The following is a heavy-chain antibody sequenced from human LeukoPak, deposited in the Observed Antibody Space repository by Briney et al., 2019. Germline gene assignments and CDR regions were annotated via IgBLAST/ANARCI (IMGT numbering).Heavy chain of an antibody. CDR1: GFTFSSYE. J-gene: IGHJ4*02. CDR2: ITSSGSTT. V-gene: IGHV3-48*03. CDR3: VGTMITVTRFDY. D-gene: IGHD4-17*01. Sequence: GGSLRLSCAASGFTFSSYEMNWVRQAPGKGLEWLSYITSSGSTTYHADSVKGRFTISRDNAKNSLYLQMNSLRGEDTAVYYCVGTMITVTRFDYWGLGTLVTVSS.